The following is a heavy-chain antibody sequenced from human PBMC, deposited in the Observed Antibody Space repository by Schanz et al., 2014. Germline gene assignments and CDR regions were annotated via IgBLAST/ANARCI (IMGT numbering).Heavy chain of an antibody. J-gene: IGHJ5*01. CDR1: GFSFRKSA. CDR3: SKDKQGSRSDDS. Sequence: EVQLLESGGGLVQPGGSLRLSCAASGFSFRKSAMSWVRQAPGKGLEWVSALTGSGTTTYYRDSVKGRFIVSRDNSKNTLYLEMNRLRVDDTAVYYCSKDKQGSRSDDSWGQGTLVTVSS. V-gene: IGHV3-23*01. CDR2: LTGSGTTT. D-gene: IGHD2-15*01.